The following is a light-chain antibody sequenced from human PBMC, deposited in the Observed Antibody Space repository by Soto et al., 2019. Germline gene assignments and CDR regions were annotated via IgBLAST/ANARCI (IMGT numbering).Light chain of an antibody. Sequence: EIVMTQSPATLSVSPGERATLSCRASQSVSSNLAWYQQKPGQAPRLLIYGASTRATGIPARFSGSGSGTEFTLTISSLQSEEFAVYYCQQYNNLPQYTVGQGTKLEI. CDR2: GAS. V-gene: IGKV3-15*01. J-gene: IGKJ2*01. CDR1: QSVSSN. CDR3: QQYNNLPQYT.